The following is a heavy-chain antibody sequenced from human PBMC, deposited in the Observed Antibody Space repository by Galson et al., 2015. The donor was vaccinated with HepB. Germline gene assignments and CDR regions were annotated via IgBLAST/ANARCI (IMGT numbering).Heavy chain of an antibody. D-gene: IGHD2-15*01. CDR2: ISAYNGNT. V-gene: IGHV1-18*01. Sequence: SVKVSCKASGYTFTSYGISWVRQAPGQGLEWMGWISAYNGNTNYAQKLQGRVTMTTDTSTSTAYMELRSLRSDDPAVYYCARRGDCSGGSCYDFDYWGQGTLVTVSS. CDR1: GYTFTSYG. CDR3: ARRGDCSGGSCYDFDY. J-gene: IGHJ4*02.